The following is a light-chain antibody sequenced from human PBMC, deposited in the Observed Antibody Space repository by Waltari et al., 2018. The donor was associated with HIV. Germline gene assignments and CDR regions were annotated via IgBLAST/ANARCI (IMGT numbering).Light chain of an antibody. Sequence: QSALTQPRSVSGSPGQSVTISCPGTSSDVGVYNFVSWYQQHPGKAPNIMIYDVSKRPSGVPDRFSGSKSGNTASLTISGLQAEDEADYYCCSYAGSYPVVFGGGTKLTVL. J-gene: IGLJ2*01. CDR3: CSYAGSYPVV. V-gene: IGLV2-11*01. CDR1: SSDVGVYNF. CDR2: DVS.